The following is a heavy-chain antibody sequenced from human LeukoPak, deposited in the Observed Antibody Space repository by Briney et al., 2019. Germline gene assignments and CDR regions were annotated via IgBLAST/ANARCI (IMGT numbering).Heavy chain of an antibody. CDR2: INGDGSST. Sequence: GGSLRLSCAASGFAFSTYWMYWFRQAPGRGLVWVSRINGDGSSTNYADSVKGRFTISRDSAEKTLYLQMNSQRDEDTAGYYCARSGVYNRLDYWGQGTLVTVSS. CDR3: ARSGVYNRLDY. D-gene: IGHD2-8*02. J-gene: IGHJ4*02. CDR1: GFAFSTYW. V-gene: IGHV3-74*01.